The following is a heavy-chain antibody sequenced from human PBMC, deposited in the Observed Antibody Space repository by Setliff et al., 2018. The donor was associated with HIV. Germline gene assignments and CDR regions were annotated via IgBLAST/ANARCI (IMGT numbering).Heavy chain of an antibody. CDR1: GYSVSSGYY. V-gene: IGHV4-38-2*01. CDR2: IYYSGST. CDR3: ARVVPREVAPGGFDI. Sequence: PSETLSLTCAVSGYSVSSGYYWGWIRQPPGKGLEWIARIYYSGSTYYAPSLKSRVTISVDTSKNQFSLKLTSVTAADTAVYFCARVVPREVAPGGFDIWGQGTMVTVSS. J-gene: IGHJ3*02. D-gene: IGHD5-12*01.